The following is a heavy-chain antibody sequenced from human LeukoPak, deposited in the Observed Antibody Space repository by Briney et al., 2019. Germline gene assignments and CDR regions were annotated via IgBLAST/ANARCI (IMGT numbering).Heavy chain of an antibody. Sequence: GGSLRLSCAASGFTFSTYTMSWVRQAPGKGLEWVSTISGSGANTYYADSVKGRFTVSRDKSENMLSLQMNSLRAEDTAVYYCATLGYCSSTSCYDAFDIWGQGTMVTVSS. CDR2: ISGSGANT. D-gene: IGHD2-2*01. CDR1: GFTFSTYT. V-gene: IGHV3-23*01. CDR3: ATLGYCSSTSCYDAFDI. J-gene: IGHJ3*02.